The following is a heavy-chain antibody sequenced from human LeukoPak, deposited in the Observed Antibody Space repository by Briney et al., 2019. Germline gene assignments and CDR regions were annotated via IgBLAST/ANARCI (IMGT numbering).Heavy chain of an antibody. Sequence: HPGRSLRLSCAASGFTFSSYWMSWVRQAPGKGLEWMANIKQDGSEKYYVDSVKGRFTISRDNAKNSLYLQMNSLRAEDTAVYYCARDRSPEIAVAGYFDYWGQGTLVTVSS. V-gene: IGHV3-7*01. CDR2: IKQDGSEK. D-gene: IGHD6-19*01. CDR1: GFTFSSYW. CDR3: ARDRSPEIAVAGYFDY. J-gene: IGHJ4*02.